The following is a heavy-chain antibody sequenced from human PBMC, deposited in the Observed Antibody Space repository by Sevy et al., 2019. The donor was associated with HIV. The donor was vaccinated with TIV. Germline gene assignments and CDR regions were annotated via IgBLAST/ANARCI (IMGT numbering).Heavy chain of an antibody. CDR2: ISYDGLNK. CDR1: GFTFSDYA. D-gene: IGHD3-22*01. J-gene: IGHJ3*02. Sequence: GGSLRLSCTASGFTFSDYAVHWVRQAPGKGLEWVAIISYDGLNKDYADSVQGRFTISRDNSKNTMYLQINSLRPEDTAVYYCARDSPISMYYYDSSAFEWNAFDIWGQGTMVTVSS. V-gene: IGHV3-30*04. CDR3: ARDSPISMYYYDSSAFEWNAFDI.